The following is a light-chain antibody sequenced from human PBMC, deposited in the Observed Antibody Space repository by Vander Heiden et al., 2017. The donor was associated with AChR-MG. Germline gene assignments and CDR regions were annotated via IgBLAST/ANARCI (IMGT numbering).Light chain of an antibody. CDR3: QQRSNWPFT. Sequence: EIELTPSPATWSLSPGERPTLPCRARQSGSNYLAWYQKKPGQAHRLLIYEASNRATGIPARFSGSGAGTDFTLTISSVEPEDFAVYYCQQRSNWPFTFGQGTRLEIK. V-gene: IGKV3-11*01. CDR2: EAS. CDR1: QSGSNY. J-gene: IGKJ5*01.